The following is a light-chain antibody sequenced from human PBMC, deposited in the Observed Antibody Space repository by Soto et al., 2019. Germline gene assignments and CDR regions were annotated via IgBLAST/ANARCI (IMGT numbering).Light chain of an antibody. Sequence: DIQMTQSPSTLSASVGDRVTITCRASQSISSWLAWYQQKPGKAPKLLIYDASSLESGVPSRFSGSGSGTEFTLTISSLQTDDFATYYCQQYNSYQYTFGQGTKVDIK. CDR2: DAS. CDR3: QQYNSYQYT. V-gene: IGKV1-5*01. CDR1: QSISSW. J-gene: IGKJ2*01.